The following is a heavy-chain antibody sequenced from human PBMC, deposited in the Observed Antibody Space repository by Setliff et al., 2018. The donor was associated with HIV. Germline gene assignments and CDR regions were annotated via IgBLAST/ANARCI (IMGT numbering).Heavy chain of an antibody. CDR1: GFSLGTTGMC. V-gene: IGHV2-70*11. J-gene: IGHJ4*02. Sequence: SGRTLVNPTQTLTLTCTVSGFSLGTTGMCVSWIRQPPGKALEWLARIDWDDDTHYNASLKTRLTVSKDTSKNQVVLSLANMDPVDTATYYCARRVLTSSDYLDYWGQGALVTVS. CDR3: ARRVLTSSDYLDY. D-gene: IGHD3-3*01. CDR2: IDWDDDT.